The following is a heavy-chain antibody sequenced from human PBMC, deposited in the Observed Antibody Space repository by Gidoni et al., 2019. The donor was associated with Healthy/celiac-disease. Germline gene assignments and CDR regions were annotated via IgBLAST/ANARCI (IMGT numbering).Heavy chain of an antibody. V-gene: IGHV3-23*01. CDR2: ISGSGGST. Sequence: EVQLLESGGGLVQPGGSLRLSCAASGFTFSSYAMRWVRQAPGKGLEWVSAISGSGGSTYYADSVKGRFTISRDNSKNTLYLQMNSLRAEDTAVYYCAKSVAGHYYYGMDVWGQGTTVTVSS. D-gene: IGHD6-19*01. CDR1: GFTFSSYA. J-gene: IGHJ6*02. CDR3: AKSVAGHYYYGMDV.